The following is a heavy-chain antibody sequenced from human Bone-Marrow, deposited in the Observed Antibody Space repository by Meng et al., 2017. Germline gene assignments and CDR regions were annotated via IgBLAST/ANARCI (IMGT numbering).Heavy chain of an antibody. V-gene: IGHV4-39*07. CDR3: ARDHRRSGWYGY. D-gene: IGHD6-19*01. CDR1: GGSISSSSYY. Sequence: SETLSLTCTVSGGSISSSSYYWGWIRQPPGKGLEWIGSIYYSGSTYYNPSLKSRVTISVDTSKNQFSLKLSSVTAADMAVYYCARDHRRSGWYGYWGQGTLVTVSS. CDR2: IYYSGST. J-gene: IGHJ4*02.